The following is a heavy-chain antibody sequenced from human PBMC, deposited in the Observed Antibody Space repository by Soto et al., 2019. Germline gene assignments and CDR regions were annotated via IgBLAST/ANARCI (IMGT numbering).Heavy chain of an antibody. J-gene: IGHJ6*02. Sequence: QVQLQESGPGLVKPSGTLSLTCAVSGGSISSSNWWSWVRQPPGKGLEWIGEIYHSGSTNYNPSLKSRVTISVDKSKNRFSLKLSSVTAADTAVYYCARLKYSSSWYHDSVTYYYYGMDVWGQGTTVTVSS. D-gene: IGHD6-13*01. CDR1: GGSISSSNW. V-gene: IGHV4-4*02. CDR2: IYHSGST. CDR3: ARLKYSSSWYHDSVTYYYYGMDV.